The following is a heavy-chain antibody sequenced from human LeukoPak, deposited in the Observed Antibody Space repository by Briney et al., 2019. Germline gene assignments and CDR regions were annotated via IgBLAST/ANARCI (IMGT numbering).Heavy chain of an antibody. V-gene: IGHV3-11*03. CDR3: ASRGDTSGYYYFDY. J-gene: IGHJ4*02. Sequence: KPGGSLRLSCAASGFTFSDYYMTWIRQAPGKGLEWVSYISGGSSYTNYADSVKGRFTVSRDNAKNSLYLQMNSLRAEDTAVYYCASRGDTSGYYYFDYWGQGTLVTVSS. D-gene: IGHD3-22*01. CDR2: ISGGSSYT. CDR1: GFTFSDYY.